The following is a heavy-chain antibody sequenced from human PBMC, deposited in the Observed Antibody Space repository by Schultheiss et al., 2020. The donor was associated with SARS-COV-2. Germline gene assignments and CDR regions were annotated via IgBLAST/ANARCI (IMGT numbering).Heavy chain of an antibody. CDR3: ARYYYDSSGYGGYYYYYMDV. V-gene: IGHV4-61*02. Sequence: SETLSLTCTVSGDSISSGSYYWSWIRQPAGKGLEWIGRIYTSGSTNYNPSLKSRVTISVDTSKNQFSLKLSSVTAADTAVYYCARYYYDSSGYGGYYYYYMDVWGKGTTVTVSS. CDR2: IYTSGST. J-gene: IGHJ6*03. D-gene: IGHD3-22*01. CDR1: GDSISSGSYY.